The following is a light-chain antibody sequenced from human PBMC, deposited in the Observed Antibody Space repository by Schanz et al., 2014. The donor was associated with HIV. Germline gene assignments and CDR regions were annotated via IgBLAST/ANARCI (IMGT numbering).Light chain of an antibody. V-gene: IGKV3-11*01. J-gene: IGKJ1*01. CDR2: DVS. CDR1: QSVSSN. Sequence: EKVMTQSPATLSVSPGERATLSCRASQSVSSNLAWYQQKPGQAPRLLIYDVSTRATGVPARFSGSGSGTDFTLTISSLEPEDFAVYYCQQCSSWPGTFGQGTKVEIK. CDR3: QQCSSWPGT.